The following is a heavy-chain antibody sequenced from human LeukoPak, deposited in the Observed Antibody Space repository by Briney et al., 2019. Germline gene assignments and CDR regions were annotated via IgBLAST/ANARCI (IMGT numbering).Heavy chain of an antibody. Sequence: PGGSLRLSCAASGFTFSSYWMHWVPQAPGKGLVWVSRINSDGSSTSYADSVKGRFTISRDNAKNTLYLQMNSLRAEDTAVYYCARDLTYNYGSGSYFAFDIWGQGTMVTVSS. CDR1: GFTFSSYW. D-gene: IGHD3-10*01. J-gene: IGHJ3*02. CDR2: INSDGSST. CDR3: ARDLTYNYGSGSYFAFDI. V-gene: IGHV3-74*01.